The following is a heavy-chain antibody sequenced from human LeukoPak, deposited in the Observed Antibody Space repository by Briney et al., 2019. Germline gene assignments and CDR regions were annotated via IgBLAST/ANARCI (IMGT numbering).Heavy chain of an antibody. V-gene: IGHV1-24*01. CDR1: GHTLTELS. Sequence: ASVKVSCKVSGHTLTELSLHWVRQTLGKGLEWVGGFDPEDGETIYAQKFQGRVTMTEDTYTDTAYMELSSLRSEDTAVYYCATWIQLTDAFHIWGQGTMVTVSS. CDR3: ATWIQLTDAFHI. J-gene: IGHJ3*02. D-gene: IGHD5-18*01. CDR2: FDPEDGET.